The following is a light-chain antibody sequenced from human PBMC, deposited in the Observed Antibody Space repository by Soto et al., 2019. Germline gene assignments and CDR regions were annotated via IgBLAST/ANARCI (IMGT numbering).Light chain of an antibody. J-gene: IGLJ1*01. Sequence: QSVLTQPASVSGSPRQSITISCTGTSSDVGGYNYVSWYQHHPGKAPKLMIYEVSNRPPGVSNRFSGSKSGNTASLTISGLQAEDEADYYCSSYTRSSTYVFGPATKLTV. CDR2: EVS. V-gene: IGLV2-14*01. CDR3: SSYTRSSTYV. CDR1: SSDVGGYNY.